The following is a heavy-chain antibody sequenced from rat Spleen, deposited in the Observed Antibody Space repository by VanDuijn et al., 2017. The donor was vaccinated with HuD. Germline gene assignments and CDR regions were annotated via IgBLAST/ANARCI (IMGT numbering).Heavy chain of an antibody. J-gene: IGHJ2*01. D-gene: IGHD4-2*01. Sequence: EVQLVESGGGLAQPGRSLKLSCAASGFTFSDHNMAWVRQAPTKGLEWVATISSGGGGTYYPDSVKGRFTISRDNAKSTLYLQMDSPRSEDPATYFCTRENWKPDYWGQGVMVTVSS. CDR2: ISSGGGGT. CDR1: GFTFSDHN. V-gene: IGHV5-20*01. CDR3: TRENWKPDY.